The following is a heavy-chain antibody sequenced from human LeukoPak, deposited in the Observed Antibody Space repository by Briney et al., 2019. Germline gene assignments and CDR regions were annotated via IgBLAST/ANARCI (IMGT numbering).Heavy chain of an antibody. CDR1: GFTFSSYG. V-gene: IGHV3-33*01. CDR3: AREARVLWFGELLHNGLLDY. D-gene: IGHD3-10*01. Sequence: PGGSLRLSCAASGFTFSSYGMRWVRQAPGKGLEWVAVIWYNGSNKYYADSVKGRFTISRDNSKNTLYLQMNSLRAEDTAVYYCAREARVLWFGELLHNGLLDYWGQGTLVTVSS. J-gene: IGHJ4*02. CDR2: IWYNGSNK.